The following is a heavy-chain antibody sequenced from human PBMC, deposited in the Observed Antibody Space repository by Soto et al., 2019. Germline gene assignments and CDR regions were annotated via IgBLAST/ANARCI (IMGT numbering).Heavy chain of an antibody. V-gene: IGHV3-30-3*01. CDR1: GFTFNIYA. J-gene: IGHJ6*02. Sequence: PGGSLRLSCAASGFTFNIYALHWVRQAPGKGLEWVAVISFDGTKKYYSDSVKGRFTISRDHLKNTLYLQMNNLRVEDAALYFCAREDDYGYRYINYGLDVWGQGTTVTVSS. D-gene: IGHD4-17*01. CDR2: ISFDGTKK. CDR3: AREDDYGYRYINYGLDV.